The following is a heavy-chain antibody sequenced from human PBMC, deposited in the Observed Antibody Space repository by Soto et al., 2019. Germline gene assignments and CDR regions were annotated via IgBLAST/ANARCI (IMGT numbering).Heavy chain of an antibody. Sequence: QLQLQESGPGLVKHSETLSLTCTVSGGSISSSSYYWGWIRQPPGKGLEWIGNIYYSGSTYYNPSLKSRVTISVDTSKNQFSLKLSSVTAADTAVYYCASLLGYCSSTSCYFSAFDIWGQGTMVTVSS. CDR3: ASLLGYCSSTSCYFSAFDI. CDR1: GGSISSSSYY. CDR2: IYYSGST. D-gene: IGHD2-2*01. V-gene: IGHV4-39*01. J-gene: IGHJ3*02.